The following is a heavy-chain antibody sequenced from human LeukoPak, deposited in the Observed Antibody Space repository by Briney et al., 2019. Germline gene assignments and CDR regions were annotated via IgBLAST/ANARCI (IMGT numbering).Heavy chain of an antibody. CDR3: AGSNQADDY. Sequence: GGSLRLSCAASGFTFSSYWMHWVRQAPGKGLVWVARINRGGGSINYADSVKGRFTISRDNAKNTLYLQMDSLRAEDTGVYYCAGSNQADDYWGQGTLVTVSS. CDR2: INRGGGSI. V-gene: IGHV3-74*01. J-gene: IGHJ4*02. CDR1: GFTFSSYW. D-gene: IGHD1-14*01.